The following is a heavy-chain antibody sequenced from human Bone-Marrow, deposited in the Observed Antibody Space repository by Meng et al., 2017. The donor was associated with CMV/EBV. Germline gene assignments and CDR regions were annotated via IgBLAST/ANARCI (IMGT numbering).Heavy chain of an antibody. J-gene: IGHJ3*02. Sequence: ASVKVSCKASGYTFTSYGISWVRQAPGQGLEWMGWISAYNGNTNYAHKLQGRVTITADKSTSTAYMELSSLRSEDTAVYYCARSPDDYSAHDAFDIWGQGTMVTVSS. V-gene: IGHV1-18*01. D-gene: IGHD4-11*01. CDR3: ARSPDDYSAHDAFDI. CDR2: ISAYNGNT. CDR1: GYTFTSYG.